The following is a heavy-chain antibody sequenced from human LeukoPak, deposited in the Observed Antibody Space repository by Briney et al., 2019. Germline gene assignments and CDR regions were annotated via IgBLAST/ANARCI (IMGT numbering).Heavy chain of an antibody. V-gene: IGHV3-30*04. CDR1: GFTFSSYA. CDR3: ARDSFSVAAAGNHIDY. CDR2: ISYDGSNK. Sequence: QPGGSLRLSCAASGFTFSSYAMHWVRQAPGKGLEWVAVISYDGSNKYYADSVKGRFTISRDNSKNTLYLQMNSLRAEDTAVYYCARDSFSVAAAGNHIDYWGQGTLVTVSS. J-gene: IGHJ4*02. D-gene: IGHD6-13*01.